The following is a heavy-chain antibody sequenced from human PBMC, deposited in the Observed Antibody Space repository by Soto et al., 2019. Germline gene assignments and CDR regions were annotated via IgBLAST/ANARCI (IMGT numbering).Heavy chain of an antibody. V-gene: IGHV3-23*01. CDR3: AKGLSGSGAYQYFDP. CDR2: ISGNGDRT. D-gene: IGHD3-10*01. J-gene: IGHJ5*02. Sequence: EVQLLESGGGLVQPGGSLRLSCAASAFAFSRSAMSWVRQTPGKGLEWVSAISGNGDRTFYADSVKGRVTISRDNSKNTLYLEMGSLRVEDTAVYYCAKGLSGSGAYQYFDPWGQGTLVTVSS. CDR1: AFAFSRSA.